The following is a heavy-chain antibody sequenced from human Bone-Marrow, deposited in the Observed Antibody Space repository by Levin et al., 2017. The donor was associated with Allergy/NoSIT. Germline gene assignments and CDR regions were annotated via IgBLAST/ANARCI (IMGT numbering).Heavy chain of an antibody. J-gene: IGHJ4*02. CDR1: GFTFNNYV. CDR3: TRDKGDLLVYNFFDY. D-gene: IGHD3-16*01. V-gene: IGHV3-33*01. Sequence: PGGSLRLSCAASGFTFNNYVMHWVRQAPGKGLEWVAVIWYDGSNENYADSVRGRFTISRDNSRNTLYLQMNSLRGDDTAVYFCTRDKGDLLVYNFFDYWGQGTLVTVSS. CDR2: IWYDGSNE.